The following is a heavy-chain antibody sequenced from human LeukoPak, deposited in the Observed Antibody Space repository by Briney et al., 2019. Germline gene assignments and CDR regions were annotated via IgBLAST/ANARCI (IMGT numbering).Heavy chain of an antibody. J-gene: IGHJ3*02. CDR2: ISSSSSTI. CDR3: ARVDTMIVVDLDAFDI. CDR1: GFTFSSYS. D-gene: IGHD3-22*01. V-gene: IGHV3-48*01. Sequence: GGSLRLSCAASGFTFSSYSMKWVRPAPGKGLEWVSYISSSSSTIYYADSVKGRFTISRDNAKNSLYLQMNSLRAEDTAVYYCARVDTMIVVDLDAFDIWGQGTMVTVSS.